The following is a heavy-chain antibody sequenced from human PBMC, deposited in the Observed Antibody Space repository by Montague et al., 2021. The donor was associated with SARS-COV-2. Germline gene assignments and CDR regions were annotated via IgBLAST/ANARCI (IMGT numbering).Heavy chain of an antibody. V-gene: IGHV4-39*07. CDR2: VDYSGNT. D-gene: IGHD3-10*01. CDR1: GALISGSSDY. Sequence: SETLSLTCTVTGALISGSSDYWGWIRQSPGKGLEWIASVDYSGNTYYXPSLKSRLTISVDTSKNQFSLNLTSVTAADTAVYYCARGSMVRGGKVYYGVDVWGQGTTVTVSS. J-gene: IGHJ6*02. CDR3: ARGSMVRGGKVYYGVDV.